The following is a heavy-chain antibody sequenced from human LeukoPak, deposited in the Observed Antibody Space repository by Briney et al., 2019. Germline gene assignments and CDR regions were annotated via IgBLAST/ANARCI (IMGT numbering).Heavy chain of an antibody. D-gene: IGHD3-16*01. J-gene: IGHJ4*02. CDR3: ARDQRGLGPGDY. Sequence: SETLSLTCIVSGGSISSGGYYWSWIRQHPGKGLEWIGYIYYSGTTNYNPSLKSRVTISVDTSKNQFSLKLSSVTAADTAVYYCARDQRGLGPGDYWGQGTLVTVSS. CDR1: GGSISSGGYY. V-gene: IGHV4-61*08. CDR2: IYYSGTT.